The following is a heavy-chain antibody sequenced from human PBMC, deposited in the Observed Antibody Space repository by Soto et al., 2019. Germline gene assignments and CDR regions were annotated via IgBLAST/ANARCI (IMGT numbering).Heavy chain of an antibody. J-gene: IGHJ6*03. CDR1: GYTFTCYY. V-gene: IGHV1-2*04. Sequence: ASVKVSCKASGYTFTCYYMHWVRQAPGQGLEWMGWINPNSGGTNYAQKFQGWVTMTRDTSISTAYMELSRLRSDDTAVYYCARGAATTIFGVVIPTYYYYYMDVWGKGTTVTVSS. CDR3: ARGAATTIFGVVIPTYYYYYMDV. D-gene: IGHD3-3*01. CDR2: INPNSGGT.